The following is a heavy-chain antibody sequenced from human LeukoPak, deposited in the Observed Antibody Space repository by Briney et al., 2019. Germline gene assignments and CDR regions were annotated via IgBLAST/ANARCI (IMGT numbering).Heavy chain of an antibody. J-gene: IGHJ4*02. Sequence: ASVKVSCKASGYTFTGYYMHWVRQAPGQGLEWMGWINPNSGGTNYAQKFQGRVTMTRDTSISTAYMELSRLRSDDTAVYYGAREPQTLGYCSSTSCKGFDYWGQGTLVTVSS. CDR3: AREPQTLGYCSSTSCKGFDY. CDR2: INPNSGGT. CDR1: GYTFTGYY. D-gene: IGHD2-2*01. V-gene: IGHV1-2*02.